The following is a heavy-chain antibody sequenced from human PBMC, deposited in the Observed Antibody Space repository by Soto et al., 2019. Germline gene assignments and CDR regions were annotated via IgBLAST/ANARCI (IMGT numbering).Heavy chain of an antibody. CDR1: GFTFSSYE. J-gene: IGHJ4*02. V-gene: IGHV3-48*03. CDR3: ARGDSTSKADSSGLI. Sequence: GGSLRLSCAASGFTFSSYEMNWVRQAPGKGLEWVSYISSSGSTIYYADSVKGRFTISRDNAKNSLYLQMNSLRAEDTAVYYCARGDSTSKADSSGLIWGQGTLVTVSS. CDR2: ISSSGSTI. D-gene: IGHD3-22*01.